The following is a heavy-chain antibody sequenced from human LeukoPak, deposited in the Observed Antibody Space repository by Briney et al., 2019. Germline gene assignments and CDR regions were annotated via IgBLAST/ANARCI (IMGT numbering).Heavy chain of an antibody. CDR1: GFTFSTSA. Sequence: GGSLRLSCAAAGFTFSTSAMTWVRQAPGKGLEWVSGISGSGTTDYADSVKGRFTISRDNSKNTLYLQINSLRAEDTAVYYCAKDLNRGGRWGQGTLVTVSS. CDR2: ISGSGTT. V-gene: IGHV3-23*01. J-gene: IGHJ4*02. D-gene: IGHD1-14*01. CDR3: AKDLNRGGR.